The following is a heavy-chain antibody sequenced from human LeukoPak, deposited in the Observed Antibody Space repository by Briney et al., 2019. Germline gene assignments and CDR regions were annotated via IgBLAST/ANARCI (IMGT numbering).Heavy chain of an antibody. D-gene: IGHD3-10*01. J-gene: IGHJ4*02. CDR3: ARVADYGSGSYLFDY. CDR1: GYTFLNYD. CDR2: ISAHNYNT. Sequence: ASVKVSCKASGYTFLNYDFTWVRQAPGQGLEWMGWISAHNYNTKYAQRFQGRVTMTADTSTTTAYMELRSLRSDDTAVYYCARVADYGSGSYLFDYWGQGTLVAVSS. V-gene: IGHV1-18*01.